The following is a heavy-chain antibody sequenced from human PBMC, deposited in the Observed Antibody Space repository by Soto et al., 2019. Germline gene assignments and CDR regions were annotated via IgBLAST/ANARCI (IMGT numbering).Heavy chain of an antibody. CDR2: ISSSSSYI. Sequence: EVQLVESGGGLVKPGGSLRLSCAASGFTFSSYSMNWVRQASGKGLEWVSSISSSSSYIYYADSVKGRFTISRDNAKNSLYLQMNSLRAEDTAVYYCAREVWFSPYYFDYWGQGTLVTVSS. J-gene: IGHJ4*02. V-gene: IGHV3-21*01. CDR1: GFTFSSYS. D-gene: IGHD3-10*01. CDR3: AREVWFSPYYFDY.